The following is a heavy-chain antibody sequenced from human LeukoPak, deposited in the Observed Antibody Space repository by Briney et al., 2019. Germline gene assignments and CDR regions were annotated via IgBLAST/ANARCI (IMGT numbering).Heavy chain of an antibody. Sequence: PSETLSLTCTVSGGSISSGGCYWSWIRQHPGTGLEWIGYIYYSGSTYYNPSLKSRVTISVDTSKNQFSLKLSSVTAADTAVYYCATRRSSGWYNWFDPWGQGTLVTVSS. CDR3: ATRRSSGWYNWFDP. D-gene: IGHD6-19*01. CDR1: GGSISSGGCY. CDR2: IYYSGST. J-gene: IGHJ5*02. V-gene: IGHV4-31*03.